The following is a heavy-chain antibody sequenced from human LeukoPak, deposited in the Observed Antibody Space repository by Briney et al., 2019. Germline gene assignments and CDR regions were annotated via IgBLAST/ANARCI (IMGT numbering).Heavy chain of an antibody. CDR1: GYAFIDFY. CDR2: INPKNGGT. V-gene: IGHV1-2*02. D-gene: IGHD6-6*01. Sequence: GASVKVSCNASGYAFIDFYMHWVRQAPGQGLEWMGWINPKNGGTNYAQKLQGRVTMTTDTSTSTAYMELRSLRSDDTAVYYCARVRSIAVRPAYFDYWGQGTLVTVSS. J-gene: IGHJ4*02. CDR3: ARVRSIAVRPAYFDY.